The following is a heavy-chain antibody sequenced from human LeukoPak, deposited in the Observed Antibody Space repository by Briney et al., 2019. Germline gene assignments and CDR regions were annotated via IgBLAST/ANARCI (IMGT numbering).Heavy chain of an antibody. CDR2: ISSSSTYT. V-gene: IGHV3-11*03. D-gene: IGHD1-26*01. Sequence: GGSLRLSCAASGFTFSDYYMSWIRQAPGKGLEWVSCISSSSTYTNYADSVKGRFTISRDNAKNSLYLQINSLRAEDTAVYYCARGWELPYYWGQGTLVTVSS. J-gene: IGHJ4*02. CDR1: GFTFSDYY. CDR3: ARGWELPYY.